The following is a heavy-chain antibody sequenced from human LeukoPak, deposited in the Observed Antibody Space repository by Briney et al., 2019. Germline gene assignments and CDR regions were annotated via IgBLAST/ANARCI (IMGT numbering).Heavy chain of an antibody. CDR3: ATRGDGSGWTDWYFDL. D-gene: IGHD6-19*01. CDR2: IYSGDRT. Sequence: PGGSLRLSCAASGFTVSSNYMSWVRQAPGKGLEWVSVIYSGDRTYYADSVKGRFTISRDNSKNTLYLQMKSLRAEDTAVYYCATRGDGSGWTDWYFDLRGRGTLVTVSS. V-gene: IGHV3-66*01. J-gene: IGHJ2*01. CDR1: GFTVSSNY.